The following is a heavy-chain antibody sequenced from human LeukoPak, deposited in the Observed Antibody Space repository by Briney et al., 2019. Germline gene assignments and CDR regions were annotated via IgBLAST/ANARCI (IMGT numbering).Heavy chain of an antibody. D-gene: IGHD3-22*01. CDR3: AKLGDYYDSSGYYPYYFDY. Sequence: GGSLRLSCAASGFTFSSYGMHWVRQAPGKGLEWVAVIWYDRSNKYYADSVKGRFTISRDNSKNTLYLQMNSLRAEDTAVYYCAKLGDYYDSSGYYPYYFDYWGQGTLVTVSS. J-gene: IGHJ4*02. CDR2: IWYDRSNK. V-gene: IGHV3-33*06. CDR1: GFTFSSYG.